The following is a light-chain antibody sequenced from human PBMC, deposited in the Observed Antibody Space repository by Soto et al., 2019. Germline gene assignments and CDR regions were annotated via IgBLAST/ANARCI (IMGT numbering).Light chain of an antibody. CDR1: SSDVGGYDY. V-gene: IGLV2-14*01. CDR3: LSKISDTTEV. J-gene: IGLJ1*01. Sequence: QSALTQPASMSGSPGQSITISCTGTSSDVGGYDYVSWYQQHPGKAPKLIIYEVSNRPSGVSNRFSGSKSANTASLTISGLQAEDEADYYCLSKISDTTEVFGTGTKLTVL. CDR2: EVS.